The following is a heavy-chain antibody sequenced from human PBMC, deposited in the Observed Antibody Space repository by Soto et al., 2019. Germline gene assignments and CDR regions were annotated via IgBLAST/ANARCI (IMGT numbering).Heavy chain of an antibody. V-gene: IGHV4-59*01. CDR1: GGAITSDF. Sequence: PSETLSLTCNVSGGAITSDFWSWIRQPPGKGLEWIGYVYYSGAADYNASLKPRVTISIATSKTQFSLRLASATAADTGVYYCARDHGSYPNTWGQGILVTVSS. CDR3: ARDHGSYPNT. J-gene: IGHJ1*01. CDR2: VYYSGAA. D-gene: IGHD3-16*02.